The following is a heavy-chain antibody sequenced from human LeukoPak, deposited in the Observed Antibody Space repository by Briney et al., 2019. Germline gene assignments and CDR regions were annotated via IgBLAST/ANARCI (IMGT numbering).Heavy chain of an antibody. CDR1: GGSISSYH. CDR3: ATPEGPHDAFDI. V-gene: IGHV4-59*08. Sequence: SETLSLTCTVSGGSISSYHWSWIRQPPGKGLEWIGYIYYSGSTNYNPSLKSRVTISVDTSKNQFSLKLSSVTAADTAVYYCATPEGPHDAFDIWGQGTMVTVSS. CDR2: IYYSGST. J-gene: IGHJ3*02.